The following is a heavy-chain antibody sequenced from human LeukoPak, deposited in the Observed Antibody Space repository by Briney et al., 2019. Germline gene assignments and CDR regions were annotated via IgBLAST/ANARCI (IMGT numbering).Heavy chain of an antibody. CDR2: IYDSGST. D-gene: IGHD5-12*01. CDR3: ARGTRISGYGNY. CDR1: GGSISSYY. Sequence: SETLSLTCSASGGSISSYYWSWIRQPPGKGLEWIGYIYDSGSTKYNPSLKSRVTISVDTSKNQFSLKLRSVTAADTAVYYCARGTRISGYGNYWGQGTLVTVSS. V-gene: IGHV4-59*01. J-gene: IGHJ4*02.